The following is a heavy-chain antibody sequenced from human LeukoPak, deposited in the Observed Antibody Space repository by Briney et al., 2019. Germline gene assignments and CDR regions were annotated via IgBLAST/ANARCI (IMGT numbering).Heavy chain of an antibody. J-gene: IGHJ4*02. D-gene: IGHD6-6*01. CDR1: GFTFSSYA. CDR3: AGARLGPRQFDY. CDR2: ISASGGST. V-gene: IGHV3-23*01. Sequence: GGSLRLSCAASGFTFSSYAMSWVRQAPGKGLEWVSSISASGGSTYYADSVKGRFTISRDNSKNTLFLQMNSLRAEDTAIYYCAGARLGPRQFDYWGQGTLVTVSS.